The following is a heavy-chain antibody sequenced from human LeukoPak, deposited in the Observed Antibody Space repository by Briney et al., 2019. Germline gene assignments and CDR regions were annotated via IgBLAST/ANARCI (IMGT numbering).Heavy chain of an antibody. J-gene: IGHJ3*02. CDR1: GGSISSGGYY. CDR2: IYYSGST. D-gene: IGHD2-2*01. CDR3: ARDPGYCRSTTCYGGAFDI. Sequence: SETLSLTCTVSGGSISSGGYYWSWIRQHPGKGLEWIGYIYYSGSTYYNPSLKSRVTISVDTSKNQFSLKLSPVTAADTAVYYCARDPGYCRSTTCYGGAFDIWGQGTMVTVSS. V-gene: IGHV4-31*03.